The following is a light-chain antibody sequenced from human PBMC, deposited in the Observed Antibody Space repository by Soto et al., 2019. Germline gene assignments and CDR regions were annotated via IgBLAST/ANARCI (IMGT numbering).Light chain of an antibody. J-gene: IGKJ2*01. Sequence: EIGLTQSPATLSLSPGERATLSCRASQSVSSYLASYQQKPGQAPRLLIYEASNRATGIPARFSGSGSGTDFTLAISSLEPEDFALYDCQQRSNWPYTFGQGTKLEIK. V-gene: IGKV3-11*01. CDR2: EAS. CDR3: QQRSNWPYT. CDR1: QSVSSY.